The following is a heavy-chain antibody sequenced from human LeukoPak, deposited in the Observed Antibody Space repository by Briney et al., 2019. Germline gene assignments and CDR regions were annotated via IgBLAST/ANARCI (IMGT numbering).Heavy chain of an antibody. V-gene: IGHV4-4*02. CDR3: ARNPHALLGQGFDY. Sequence: SETLSLTCAVSGGSISSTNWWSWVREPPGQGLEWIGEIYQSGSTNYNPSLKSRVTISVDTSKNQFSLKLSSVTAADTAVYYCARNPHALLGQGFDYWGQGTLVTVSS. CDR2: IYQSGST. CDR1: GGSISSTNW. J-gene: IGHJ4*02.